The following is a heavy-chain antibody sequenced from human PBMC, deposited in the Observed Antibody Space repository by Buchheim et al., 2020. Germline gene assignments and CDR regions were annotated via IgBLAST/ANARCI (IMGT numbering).Heavy chain of an antibody. D-gene: IGHD4-23*01. V-gene: IGHV3-23*01. Sequence: VHLLESGGGLVQPGGSLRLSCAASGFTFSSYVMNWVRQAPGKGLEWVSGISLSGGDTYYADSVKGRFTISRDISTHTLFLQVDSLRAEDTAVYYWAKDIQEGNSGLFDYWGQGTL. CDR3: AKDIQEGNSGLFDY. CDR1: GFTFSSYV. CDR2: ISLSGGDT. J-gene: IGHJ4*02.